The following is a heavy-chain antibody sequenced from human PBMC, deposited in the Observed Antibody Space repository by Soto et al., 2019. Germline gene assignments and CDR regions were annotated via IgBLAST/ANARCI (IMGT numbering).Heavy chain of an antibody. Sequence: QVQLQESGPGLVKPSQTLSLTCTVSGGSISSGDYYWSWIRQPPGKGLEWIGYIYYSGSTYYNPSLKSRVTISVDTSKNQISLKLSSVTAADTAVYYCARKSSKRYDFWSGYFYYGMDVWGQGTTVTVSS. J-gene: IGHJ6*02. CDR1: GGSISSGDYY. D-gene: IGHD3-3*01. CDR2: IYYSGST. V-gene: IGHV4-30-4*01. CDR3: ARKSSKRYDFWSGYFYYGMDV.